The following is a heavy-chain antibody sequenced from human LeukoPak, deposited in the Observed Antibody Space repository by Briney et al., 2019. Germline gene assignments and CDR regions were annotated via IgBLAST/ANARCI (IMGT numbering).Heavy chain of an antibody. CDR1: TYNFANYW. CDR2: IYPGDSDT. V-gene: IGHV5-51*01. CDR3: ATLMSVGATRYYYYGMDV. J-gene: IGHJ6*02. Sequence: GESLKISCKAPTYNFANYWIGWVRQMRGKGLEWMGIIYPGDSDTRYSPSFQGQVTISADKSISTAYLQWSSLKASDTAMYYCATLMSVGATRYYYYGMDVWGQGTTVTVSS. D-gene: IGHD1-26*01.